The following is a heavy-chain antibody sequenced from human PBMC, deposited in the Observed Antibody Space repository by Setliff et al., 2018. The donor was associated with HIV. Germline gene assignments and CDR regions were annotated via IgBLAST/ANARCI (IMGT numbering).Heavy chain of an antibody. J-gene: IGHJ4*02. CDR2: IYPGDSDT. D-gene: IGHD2-21*02. CDR3: ARHNRLLDY. V-gene: IGHV5-51*01. Sequence: GESLKISCKGSGYNFANYWIAWVRQVPGKGLEWMGIIYPGDSDTRYSPSFQGQVTISADKSISTAYLQWSSLKASDTAMYYCARHNRLLDYWGQGTLVTVSS. CDR1: GYNFANYW.